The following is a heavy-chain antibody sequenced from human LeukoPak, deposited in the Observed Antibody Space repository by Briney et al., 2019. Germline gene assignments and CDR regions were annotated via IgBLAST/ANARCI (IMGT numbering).Heavy chain of an antibody. CDR3: ARAPGDPPNY. CDR1: GFTFSNAW. Sequence: GGSLRLSCAASGFTFSNAWMSWVRQAPGKGLEWVANIKQDGSEIYYVDSVKGRFTISRDNAKNSLYLQMKSLRVEDTAVYYCARAPGDPPNYWGQGTLVTVSS. CDR2: IKQDGSEI. V-gene: IGHV3-7*03. J-gene: IGHJ4*02.